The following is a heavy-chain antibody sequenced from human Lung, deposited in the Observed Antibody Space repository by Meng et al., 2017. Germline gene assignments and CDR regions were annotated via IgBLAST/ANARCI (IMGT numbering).Heavy chain of an antibody. J-gene: IGHJ4*02. CDR2: IKRNSDGGTI. D-gene: IGHD6-13*01. V-gene: IGHV3-15*01. CDR1: GLSFTDAW. CDR3: ATGAAAADH. Sequence: GGSLRLSCVASGLSFTDAWMSWVRQAPGKGLEWVGRIKRNSDGGTIDYAAPVKGRFTISRDDSKNTLYLQMDSLITEDTAVYFCATGAAAADHWGQGPLVPVSS.